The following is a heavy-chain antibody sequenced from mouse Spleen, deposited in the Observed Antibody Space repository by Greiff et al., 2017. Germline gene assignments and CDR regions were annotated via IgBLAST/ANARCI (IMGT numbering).Heavy chain of an antibody. CDR1: GFTFSSYA. V-gene: IGHV5-9-1*02. J-gene: IGHJ1*03. CDR2: ISSGGDYI. CDR3: TRITGRDWYFDV. D-gene: IGHD4-1*01. Sequence: EVKVVESGEGLVKPGGSLKLSCAASGFTFSSYAMSWVRQTPEKRLEWVAYISSGGDYIYYADTVKGRFTISRDNARNTLYLQMSSLKSEDTAMYYCTRITGRDWYFDVWGTGTTVTVSS.